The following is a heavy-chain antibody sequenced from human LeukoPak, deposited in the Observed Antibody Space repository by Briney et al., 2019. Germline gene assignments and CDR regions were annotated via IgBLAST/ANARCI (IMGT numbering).Heavy chain of an antibody. CDR2: ISSGSRNI. Sequence: GGSLTLSCAASGFTFSSYAMNWVRQPPGKGLEWVSYISSGSRNIDYADSVKGRFTISRDNAKNSLFLQMNSLRAEDTAVYYCARGPYDSSAYYFDYWGQGTLVTVSS. CDR1: GFTFSSYA. D-gene: IGHD3-22*01. CDR3: ARGPYDSSAYYFDY. J-gene: IGHJ4*02. V-gene: IGHV3-48*01.